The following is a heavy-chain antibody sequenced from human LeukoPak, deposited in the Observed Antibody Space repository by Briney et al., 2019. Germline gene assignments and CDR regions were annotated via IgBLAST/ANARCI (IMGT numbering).Heavy chain of an antibody. V-gene: IGHV3-48*01. J-gene: IGHJ4*02. CDR1: GFTFSSYS. CDR3: ARLVATIIHYFDY. CDR2: ISSSSSTI. D-gene: IGHD5-12*01. Sequence: PGGSLRLSCAASGFTFSSYSMNWVRQAPGKGLEWVSYISSSSSTIYYADSVKGRFTISRDNAKNSLYLQMNSLRAEDTAVYYCARLVATIIHYFDYWGQGTLVTVSS.